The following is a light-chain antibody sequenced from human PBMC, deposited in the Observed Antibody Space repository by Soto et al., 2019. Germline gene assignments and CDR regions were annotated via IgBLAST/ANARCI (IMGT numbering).Light chain of an antibody. CDR3: QQTFSTPWT. Sequence: DIQMTQSPSSLSASVGDRVTITCRARQSINNYLNWFQQKPGKAPALLIYAATTVQSGVPSTFSGSGSGTHFTLTISSLQPDDFATYWCQQTFSTPWTFGQGTSVDIK. V-gene: IGKV1-39*01. CDR1: QSINNY. CDR2: AAT. J-gene: IGKJ1*01.